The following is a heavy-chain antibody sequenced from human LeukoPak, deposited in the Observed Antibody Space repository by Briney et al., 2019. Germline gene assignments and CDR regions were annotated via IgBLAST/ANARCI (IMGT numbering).Heavy chain of an antibody. V-gene: IGHV3-74*01. Sequence: GSLGLSCAASGFHFNNYWMHWVRQTPGKGLEGVSRINSDGSTTTYADSVKGRFTISRDNTKNMLYLQMNSLTAEDTAMYYCASLSQYPSAWFDPWGQGTLVTVSS. CDR2: INSDGSTT. CDR1: GFHFNNYW. J-gene: IGHJ5*02. CDR3: ASLSQYPSAWFDP. D-gene: IGHD2/OR15-2a*01.